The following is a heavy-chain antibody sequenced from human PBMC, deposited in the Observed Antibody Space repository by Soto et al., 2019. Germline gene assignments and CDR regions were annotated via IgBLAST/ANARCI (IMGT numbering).Heavy chain of an antibody. J-gene: IGHJ4*02. D-gene: IGHD4-17*01. CDR3: ARQDGDGLFYFDY. CDR1: GYTFNIYW. V-gene: IGHV5-51*01. CDR2: IYPVDSDT. Sequence: GESLKISCKGSGYTFNIYWIAWVRQMPGKGLEWMGVIYPVDSDTRYSPSFQGQVTISVDKSIGTAYLQWSSLQASDTAIYYCARQDGDGLFYFDYWGQGTPVTVSS.